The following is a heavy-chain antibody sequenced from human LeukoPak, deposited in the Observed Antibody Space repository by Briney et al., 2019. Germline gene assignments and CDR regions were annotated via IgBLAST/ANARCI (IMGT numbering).Heavy chain of an antibody. CDR2: IYYSGST. J-gene: IGHJ4*02. CDR3: ARFRDYGDYGY. D-gene: IGHD4-17*01. V-gene: IGHV4-59*01. CDR1: GGSISSYY. Sequence: SETLSLTCTVSGGSISSYYWSRIRQPPGKGLEWIGYIYYSGSTNYNPSLKSRVTISVDTSKNQFSLKLSSVTAADTAVYYCARFRDYGDYGYWGQGTLVTVSS.